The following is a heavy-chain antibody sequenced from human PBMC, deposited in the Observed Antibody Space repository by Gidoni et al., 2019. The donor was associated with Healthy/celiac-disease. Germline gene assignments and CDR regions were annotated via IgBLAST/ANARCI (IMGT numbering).Heavy chain of an antibody. CDR2: IYYSGST. CDR1: GGSIRSSSYY. J-gene: IGHJ2*01. V-gene: IGHV4-39*07. D-gene: IGHD3-22*01. CDR3: ARENYYDSSGYYYGWYFDL. Sequence: QLQLQESGPGLVKPSETLSLTCTFSGGSIRSSSYYWGWLRQPPGKGLEWIGSIYYSGSTYYNPSLKSRVTISVDTSKNQFSLKLSSVTAADTAVYYCARENYYDSSGYYYGWYFDLWGRGTLVTVSS.